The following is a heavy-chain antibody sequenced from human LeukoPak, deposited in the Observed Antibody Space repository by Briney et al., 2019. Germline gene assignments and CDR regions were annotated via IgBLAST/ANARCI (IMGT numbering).Heavy chain of an antibody. D-gene: IGHD3-16*01. CDR3: ARGLRKGRYFDF. CDR1: GFTFSQYA. Sequence: GGSLRLSCAASGFTFSQYAMSWVRQAPGEGLEWVSGISGSGSDTYYTDSVRGLFTISRDNSKSTLYLQMNSLRAEDTAVYYCARGLRKGRYFDFWGQGTLVTVSS. V-gene: IGHV3-23*01. CDR2: ISGSGSDT. J-gene: IGHJ4*02.